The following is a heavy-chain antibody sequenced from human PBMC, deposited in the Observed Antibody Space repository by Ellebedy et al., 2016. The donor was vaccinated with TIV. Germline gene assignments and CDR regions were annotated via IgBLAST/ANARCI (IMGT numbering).Heavy chain of an antibody. CDR1: GFTFSSYSMN. D-gene: IGHD3-10*01. V-gene: IGHV4-39*01. CDR2: IYYSGTT. CDR3: ARHGLSGIPAVDY. J-gene: IGHJ4*02. Sequence: MPGGSLRLSCAGSGFTFSSYSMNWVRQPPGKGLEWIGSIYYSGTTYYNPSLKSRVTISVDTSKNHFSLKLSSVTAADTAVYYCARHGLSGIPAVDYWGQGTLVTVSS.